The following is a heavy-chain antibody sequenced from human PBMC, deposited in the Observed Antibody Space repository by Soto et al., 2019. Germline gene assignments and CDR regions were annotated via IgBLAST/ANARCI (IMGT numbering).Heavy chain of an antibody. CDR2: IYSGGNT. CDR1: GFTVSSNY. CDR3: ASSLGSSYYYAMDV. Sequence: GGSLRLSCAASGFTVSSNYMNWVRQAPGKGLEWVSIIYSGGNTYYADSVKGRFTISRDNSKKTLYLQMNSLAVEDTAVYYCASSLGSSYYYAMDVWGQGTTVTVSS. V-gene: IGHV3-53*01. J-gene: IGHJ6*02. D-gene: IGHD6-6*01.